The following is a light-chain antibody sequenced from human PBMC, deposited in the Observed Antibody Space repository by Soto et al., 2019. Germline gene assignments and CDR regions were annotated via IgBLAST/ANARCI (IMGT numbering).Light chain of an antibody. V-gene: IGKV3-15*01. CDR2: GAS. Sequence: QGPATLSVSPGERAPLSCRASQSVRGNNLAWYQQTPGQAPRLLIYGASTRATGIPAWFSGSGSGTEFTLTISSLQSEDFAVYYCQQYNILPRTFGQVTMVDIK. CDR3: QQYNILPRT. J-gene: IGKJ1*01. CDR1: QSVRGN.